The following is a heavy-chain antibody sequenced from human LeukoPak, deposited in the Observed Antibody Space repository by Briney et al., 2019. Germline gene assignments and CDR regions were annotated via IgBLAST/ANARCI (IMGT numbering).Heavy chain of an antibody. Sequence: SETLSLTCTVSSGSISSYYWYWIRQPPGNGLEWIGYVHYSGSTDYNPSLKSRVTISVDTSKNQFSLKLNSVTAADTAVYYCARRARYCNGDSCYSTAFDVWGPWTMVTVSS. CDR3: ARRARYCNGDSCYSTAFDV. D-gene: IGHD2-15*01. V-gene: IGHV4-59*08. CDR1: SGSISSYY. CDR2: VHYSGST. J-gene: IGHJ3*01.